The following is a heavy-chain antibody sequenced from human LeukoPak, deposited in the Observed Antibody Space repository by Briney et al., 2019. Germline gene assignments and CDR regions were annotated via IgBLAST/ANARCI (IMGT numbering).Heavy chain of an antibody. J-gene: IGHJ1*01. CDR3: ATSTCGSGSYSQRGGYFQH. CDR2: IYYSGST. D-gene: IGHD3-10*01. Sequence: TSETLSLTCTVSGGSISSYYWSWIRQPPGKGLEWIGYIYYSGSTNYNPSIKNRVNISVDTSNNQFSLKLSSVTAADTAVYYCATSTCGSGSYSQRGGYFQHWGQGTLVTVSS. CDR1: GGSISSYY. V-gene: IGHV4-59*01.